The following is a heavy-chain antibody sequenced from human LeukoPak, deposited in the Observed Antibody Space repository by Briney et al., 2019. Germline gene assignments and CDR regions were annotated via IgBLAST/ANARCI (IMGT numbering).Heavy chain of an antibody. J-gene: IGHJ4*02. CDR1: GFTFSSYS. CDR2: ISSSSSYI. D-gene: IGHD5-24*01. CDR3: ARVGNGYYFDY. V-gene: IGHV3-21*01. Sequence: GGSLRLSCAASGFTFSSYSMNWVRQAPGEGLEWVSSISSSSSYIYYADSVKGRFTISRDNAKNSLYLQMNSLRAEDTAVYYCARVGNGYYFDYWGQGTLVTVSS.